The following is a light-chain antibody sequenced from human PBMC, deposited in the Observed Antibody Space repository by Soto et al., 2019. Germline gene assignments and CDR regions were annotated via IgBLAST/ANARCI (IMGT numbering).Light chain of an antibody. J-gene: IGKJ1*01. CDR2: KAS. Sequence: DMQMTQSPATLSASVGDRVTITCRASQNIYTWLAWYQQKPGKAPKLLIYKASSLESGVPSRFSGSGSGTEFTLTISSLQPDDFATYYCQQYNSYPTTFGQGTKVDIK. CDR3: QQYNSYPTT. CDR1: QNIYTW. V-gene: IGKV1-5*03.